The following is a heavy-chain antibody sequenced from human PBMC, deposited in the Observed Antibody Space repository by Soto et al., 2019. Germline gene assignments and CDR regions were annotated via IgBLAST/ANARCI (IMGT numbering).Heavy chain of an antibody. CDR2: IGEGGFST. J-gene: IGHJ4*02. V-gene: IGHV3-23*01. D-gene: IGHD4-17*01. CDR1: GFTFSTYA. Sequence: PGGSLRLSCAASGFTFSTYAMSWVRQAPGKGLEWVSVIGEGGFSTQYAASVKGRFTISRDNSKNMLYLQMNSLRSDDTAVYYCARATTVTDYWGQGALVTVSS. CDR3: ARATTVTDY.